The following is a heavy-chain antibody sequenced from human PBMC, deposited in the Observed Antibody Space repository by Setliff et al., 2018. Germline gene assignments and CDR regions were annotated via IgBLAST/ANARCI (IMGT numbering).Heavy chain of an antibody. D-gene: IGHD6-13*01. CDR1: GGTFSSYA. V-gene: IGHV1-69*13. CDR3: AKDESRYSSSWYIY. Sequence: ASVKVSCKASGGTFSSYAIDWVRQAPGQGLEWMGGIIPMFGTTNYAQRFRGRVTITADESTTTAYLELSSLRTEDTAVYYCAKDESRYSSSWYIYWGQGTLVTVSS. J-gene: IGHJ4*02. CDR2: IIPMFGTT.